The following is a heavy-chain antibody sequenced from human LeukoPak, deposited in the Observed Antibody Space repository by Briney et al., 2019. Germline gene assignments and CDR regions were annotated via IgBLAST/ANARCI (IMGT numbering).Heavy chain of an antibody. CDR2: ISYDGSNK. J-gene: IGHJ4*02. CDR1: GFTFSSCA. D-gene: IGHD1-26*01. V-gene: IGHV3-30*04. CDR3: ARDPSGRYYSNLDY. Sequence: GRSLRLSCAAPGFTFSSCALHWVRQAPGKGLEWVAVISYDGSNKYYADSVKGRFTISRDNSKNTVYLQMNSLTAEDTAVYYCARDPSGRYYSNLDYWGQGTLVTVSS.